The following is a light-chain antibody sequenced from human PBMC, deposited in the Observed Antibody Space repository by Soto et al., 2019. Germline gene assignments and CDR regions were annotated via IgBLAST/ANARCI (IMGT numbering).Light chain of an antibody. CDR1: SSDVGGYNY. V-gene: IGLV2-14*01. CDR3: SSLTGYNSFV. J-gene: IGLJ1*01. CDR2: DVA. Sequence: QSALTQPASVSGSPGQSITISCTGTSSDVGGYNYVSWYQQHPGKAPKLMIYDVANRPSGVSNRFSGSKSGNTASLTISGLQAEDEADYHCSSLTGYNSFVFGTGTKLTVL.